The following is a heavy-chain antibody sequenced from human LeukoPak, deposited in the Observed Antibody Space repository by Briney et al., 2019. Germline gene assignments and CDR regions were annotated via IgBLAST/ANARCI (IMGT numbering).Heavy chain of an antibody. CDR2: IYYSGST. CDR1: GGSISTYY. D-gene: IGHD6-19*01. Sequence: KPSETLSLTCTVSGGSISTYYWSWIRQPPGKGLEWIGYIYYSGSTNYNPSLKSRVAISVDTSKNQFSLKLISVTAADTAVYYCARDLGPYSSGWYSMGYWGQGTLVTVSS. V-gene: IGHV4-59*01. CDR3: ARDLGPYSSGWYSMGY. J-gene: IGHJ4*02.